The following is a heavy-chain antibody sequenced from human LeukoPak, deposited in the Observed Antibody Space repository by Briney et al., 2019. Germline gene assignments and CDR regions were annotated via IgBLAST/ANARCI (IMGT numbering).Heavy chain of an antibody. CDR1: GYTFTGYY. Sequence: ASVKVSCKASGYTFTGYYMHWVRQAPGQGLEWMGWINPNSGGTNYAQKFQGRVTMTRDTSISTAYMELSRLRSDDTAVYYCARGRESPTYCSGGSCYPRHNWFDPWGQGTLVTVSS. V-gene: IGHV1-2*02. CDR3: ARGRESPTYCSGGSCYPRHNWFDP. D-gene: IGHD2-15*01. CDR2: INPNSGGT. J-gene: IGHJ5*02.